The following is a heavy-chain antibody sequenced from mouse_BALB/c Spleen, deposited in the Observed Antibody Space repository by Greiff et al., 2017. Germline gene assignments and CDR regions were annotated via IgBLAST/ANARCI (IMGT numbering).Heavy chain of an antibody. D-gene: IGHD2-4*01. CDR1: GFTFSSYA. V-gene: IGHV5-6-5*01. J-gene: IGHJ2*01. CDR3: ARPMITTGYFDY. Sequence: EVMLVESGGGLVKPGGSLKLSCAASGFTFSSYAMSWVRQTPEKRLEWVASISSGGSTYYPDSVKGRFTISRDNARNILYLQMSSLRSEDTAMYYCARPMITTGYFDYWGQGTTLTVSS. CDR2: ISSGGST.